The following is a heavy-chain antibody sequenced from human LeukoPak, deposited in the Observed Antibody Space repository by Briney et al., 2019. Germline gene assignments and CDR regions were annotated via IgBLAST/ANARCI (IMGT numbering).Heavy chain of an antibody. J-gene: IGHJ4*02. Sequence: GGSLRLSCATSGFTFTDYYMSWIRQAPGKGLEWVSHISVSGTTMYYADSVKGRFTLSRDNAKNSLYLQMNSLRAEDTAVYYCARVGRLQYGDYVAFDYWGQGALVTVSS. D-gene: IGHD4-17*01. V-gene: IGHV3-11*01. CDR1: GFTFTDYY. CDR3: ARVGRLQYGDYVAFDY. CDR2: ISVSGTTM.